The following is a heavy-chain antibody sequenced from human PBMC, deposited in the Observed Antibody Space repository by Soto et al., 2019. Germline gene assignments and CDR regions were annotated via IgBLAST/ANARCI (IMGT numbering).Heavy chain of an antibody. CDR1: GYTFTYRY. J-gene: IGHJ6*02. CDR2: ITPFNGNT. V-gene: IGHV1-45*02. D-gene: IGHD2-15*01. Sequence: QMQLVQSGAEVKKTGSSVKVSCKASGYTFTYRYLHWVRQAPGQALEWMGWITPFNGNTNYAQKFHDGVTISRDRSMSTAYMELSSLISEDTAMYYCARGGVVVHYYYYAMAVWGQGTTVTVSS. CDR3: ARGGVVVHYYYYAMAV.